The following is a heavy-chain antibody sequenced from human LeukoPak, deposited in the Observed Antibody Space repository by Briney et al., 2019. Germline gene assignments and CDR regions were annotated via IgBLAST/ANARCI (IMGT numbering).Heavy chain of an antibody. CDR3: ARDHDYYGSGSYYNDH. CDR2: IKQDGSEK. CDR1: GFTFSSYW. V-gene: IGHV3-7*01. Sequence: GGSLRLSCAASGFTFSSYWMSWVRQAPGKGLEWVANIKQDGSEKYYVDSVKGRFTISRDNAKNSLYLQMNSLRAEDTAVYYCARDHDYYGSGSYYNDHWGQGTLVTVSS. D-gene: IGHD3-10*01. J-gene: IGHJ5*02.